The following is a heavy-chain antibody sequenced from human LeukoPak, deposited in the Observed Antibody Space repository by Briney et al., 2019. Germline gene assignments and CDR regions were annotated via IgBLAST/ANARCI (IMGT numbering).Heavy chain of an antibody. Sequence: PSQTLSLTCTVSGGSISSGGYYWSWIRQPPGKGLEWIGYIYYSGSTYYNPSLKSRVTISVDTSKNQFSLKLSSVTAADTAVYYCARDFDDSSGYYYAGYGMDVWGQGTTVTVSS. CDR3: ARDFDDSSGYYYAGYGMDV. CDR1: GGSISSGGYY. V-gene: IGHV4-30-4*01. D-gene: IGHD3-22*01. CDR2: IYYSGST. J-gene: IGHJ6*02.